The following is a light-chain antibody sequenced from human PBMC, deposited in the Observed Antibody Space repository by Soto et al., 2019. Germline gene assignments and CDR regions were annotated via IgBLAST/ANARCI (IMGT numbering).Light chain of an antibody. CDR1: SSDVGGYNY. CDR2: DVS. CDR3: SSYTSSISYV. V-gene: IGLV2-14*03. J-gene: IGLJ1*01. Sequence: HSALTQPASVSGFPGQSSTISCTGTSSDVGGYNYVSWYQSHLGEAPKLIIYDVSNRPSGVSDRFSGSKSGNTASLTISGLQAEDEADYYCSSYTSSISYVFGAGTKVTVL.